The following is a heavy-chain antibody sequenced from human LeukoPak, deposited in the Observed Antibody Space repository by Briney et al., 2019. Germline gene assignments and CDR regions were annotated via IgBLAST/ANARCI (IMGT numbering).Heavy chain of an antibody. D-gene: IGHD3-10*01. CDR1: GDSISSGSYS. CDR3: ASAFSGLEDYYNAEFDY. CDR2: VYSSGST. V-gene: IGHV4-30-4*07. Sequence: PSETLSLTCAVSGDSISSGSYSWSWIRQPPGKRLEWIGYVYSSGSTYYNPSLKSRVTISIDTSNNQFSLKVRSLTAADTAIYYCASAFSGLEDYYNAEFDYWGQGTLVTVSS. J-gene: IGHJ4*02.